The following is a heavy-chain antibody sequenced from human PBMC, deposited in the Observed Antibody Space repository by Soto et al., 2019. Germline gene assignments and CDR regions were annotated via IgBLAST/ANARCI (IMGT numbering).Heavy chain of an antibody. CDR1: GFTFSSSW. D-gene: IGHD6-19*01. J-gene: IGHJ4*02. CDR2: ISNSGSEI. CDR3: ARKGSSGWYFIDY. V-gene: IGHV3-7*03. Sequence: GGSLRLSCAASGFTFSSSWMSWVRQAPGKGLEWVSNISNSGSEIYYVDSVKGRFTISRDNAKNSLYLQMNSLRAEDTAVYYCARKGSSGWYFIDYWGQGTLVTVSS.